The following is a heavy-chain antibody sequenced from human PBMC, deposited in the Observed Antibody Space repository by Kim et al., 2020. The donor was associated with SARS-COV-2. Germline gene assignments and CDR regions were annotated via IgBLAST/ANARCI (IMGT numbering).Heavy chain of an antibody. CDR2: IRSDGITT. D-gene: IGHD3-10*01. CDR1: GFTFSPYW. J-gene: IGHJ4*02. CDR3: ARDRLYGSDY. Sequence: GGSLRLSCAASGFTFSPYWMHWVRQAPGKGLVWVSHIRSDGITTSYADSVKGRFTISRDNAQNTLYLEMNSLTAEDTAIYYCARDRLYGSDYWGQGTLVTVSS. V-gene: IGHV3-74*01.